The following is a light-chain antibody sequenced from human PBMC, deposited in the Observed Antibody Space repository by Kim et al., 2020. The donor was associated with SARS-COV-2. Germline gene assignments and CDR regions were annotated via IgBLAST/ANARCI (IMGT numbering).Light chain of an antibody. CDR3: TSYTSSIAWV. J-gene: IGLJ3*02. CDR2: AVS. V-gene: IGLV2-14*04. Sequence: GQSITLSFIGTSSDVRGYNFVSLYQQHPGKAPKLMIYAVSKRPSGVSDRFSGSKSGNTASLTISGLQAEDEADYYCTSYTSSIAWVFGGGTQLTVL. CDR1: SSDVRGYNF.